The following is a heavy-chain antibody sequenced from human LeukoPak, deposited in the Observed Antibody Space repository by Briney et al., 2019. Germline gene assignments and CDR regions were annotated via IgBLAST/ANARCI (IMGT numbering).Heavy chain of an antibody. CDR3: ARVGHIAAAGTYDY. CDR1: GGSISSYY. D-gene: IGHD6-13*01. Sequence: PSETLSLTCTVSGGSISSYYWSWIRQPAGKGLEWIGRIYTTGITNYNPSLKSRVTMSVDTSKNQFSLKLTSVTAADTAVYYCARVGHIAAAGTYDYWGQGTLVTVSS. CDR2: IYTTGIT. J-gene: IGHJ4*02. V-gene: IGHV4-4*07.